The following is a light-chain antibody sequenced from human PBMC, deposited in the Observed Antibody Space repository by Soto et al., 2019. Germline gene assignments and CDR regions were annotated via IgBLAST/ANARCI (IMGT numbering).Light chain of an antibody. CDR2: EAS. Sequence: EIVLTQSPATLSFSPGERATLSRRASQSVGNYLAWYQQNLGQAPRLLVYEASNRATGIPARFSGSGSGTDFTLTISSLEPEDFALYFCQHRSNFGPGTKVDIK. CDR3: QHRSN. CDR1: QSVGNY. J-gene: IGKJ3*01. V-gene: IGKV3-11*01.